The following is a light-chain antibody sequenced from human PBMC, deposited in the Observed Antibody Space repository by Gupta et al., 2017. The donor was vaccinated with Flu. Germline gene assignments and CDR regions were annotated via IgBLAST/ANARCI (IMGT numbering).Light chain of an antibody. CDR3: QQSSDLPYT. J-gene: IGKJ2*01. CDR1: QSIGSS. CDR2: HAS. V-gene: IGKV6-21*01. Sequence: EVVLTQSPYFQSVTPKALVTITCRASQSIGSSLYWYQQRPNQSPKLLIKHASQCLSGVPSRFSGSGCGTDFTLIIDSLEAEDAATYYCQQSSDLPYTFGQGTKLEIK.